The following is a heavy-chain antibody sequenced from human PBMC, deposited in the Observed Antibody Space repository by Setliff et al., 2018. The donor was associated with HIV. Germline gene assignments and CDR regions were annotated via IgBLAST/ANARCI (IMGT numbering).Heavy chain of an antibody. CDR2: LYYSGRT. Sequence: SETLSLTCTVSGGSVSNHYWSWIRQSPGKGLEWIGSLYYSGRTTYSPSLKSRVTISVDTSKNQFSLKLRSVTAADTALFYCARVGYSNSSYGMDVWGQGATVTVSS. J-gene: IGHJ6*02. V-gene: IGHV4-59*02. CDR3: ARVGYSNSSYGMDV. CDR1: GGSVSNHY. D-gene: IGHD6-6*01.